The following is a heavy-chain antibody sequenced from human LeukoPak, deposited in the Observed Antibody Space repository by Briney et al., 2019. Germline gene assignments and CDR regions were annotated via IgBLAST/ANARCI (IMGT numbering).Heavy chain of an antibody. Sequence: ASVKVSCKASGYTFTGYYMHWVRQAPGQGLEWMGWINPNSGGTNYAQKFQGRVTMTRDTSISTAYMELSRLRSDDTAVYYCARGSYYYDSSGPFDYWGQGTLVTVSS. CDR2: INPNSGGT. V-gene: IGHV1-2*02. CDR1: GYTFTGYY. D-gene: IGHD3-22*01. CDR3: ARGSYYYDSSGPFDY. J-gene: IGHJ4*02.